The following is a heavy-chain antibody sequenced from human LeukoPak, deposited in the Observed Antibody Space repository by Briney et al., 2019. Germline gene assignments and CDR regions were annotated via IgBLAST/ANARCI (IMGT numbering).Heavy chain of an antibody. V-gene: IGHV1-24*01. CDR2: FDPEDGET. Sequence: ASVKVSCKVSGYTLTELSMHWVRQAPGKGLEWMGGFDPEDGETIYAQKFQGRVTMTEDTSTDTAYMELSSLRSGDTAVYYCATFMDPPAYAAWARSPFDYWGQGTLVTVSS. CDR3: ATFMDPPAYAAWARSPFDY. CDR1: GYTLTELS. D-gene: IGHD3/OR15-3a*01. J-gene: IGHJ4*02.